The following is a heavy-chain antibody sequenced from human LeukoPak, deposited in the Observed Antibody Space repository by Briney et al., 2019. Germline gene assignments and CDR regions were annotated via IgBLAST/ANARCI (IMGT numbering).Heavy chain of an antibody. CDR1: GFTFSDYS. J-gene: IGHJ4*02. CDR3: AHSNWVY. V-gene: IGHV3-48*02. Sequence: PGGSLRLSCVASGFTFSDYSMNWVRQAPGKGLEWVSYISSTSTMYYADSVKGRFTISRDNAKNSLYLQMDSLRDEDTAVYYCAHSNWVYWGQGTLVTVSS. CDR2: ISSTSTM. D-gene: IGHD6-13*01.